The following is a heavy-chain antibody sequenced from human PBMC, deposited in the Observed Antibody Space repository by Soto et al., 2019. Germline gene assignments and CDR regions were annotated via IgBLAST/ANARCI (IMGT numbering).Heavy chain of an antibody. CDR1: GFTFSSYA. V-gene: IGHV3-23*01. CDR2: VSVSGGTT. CDR3: AKVMEMATILGVNRFDP. J-gene: IGHJ5*02. Sequence: LRLSCAASGFTFSSYAMSWVRQAPGKGLEWVSTVSVSGGTTYYADSVKGRFTISRDNSKNTLYLQMNSLRAEDTAVYYCAKVMEMATILGVNRFDPWGQGTLVTVSS. D-gene: IGHD5-12*01.